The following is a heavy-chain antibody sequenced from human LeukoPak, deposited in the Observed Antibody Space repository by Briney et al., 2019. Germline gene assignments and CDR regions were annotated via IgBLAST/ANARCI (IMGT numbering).Heavy chain of an antibody. V-gene: IGHV1-69*06. CDR3: ARSRGDCDRWWYFEL. CDR2: IMPVFDAS. J-gene: IGHJ2*01. Sequence: SVKVSCKVSGGTFSNFAFHWVRQAPGQGLEWMGRIMPVFDASNYAQTFQGRVTITADRSTSTAYMDLTSLTSDDTAVYYCARSRGDCDRWWYFELWGRGTLVTVSS. CDR1: GGTFSNFA. D-gene: IGHD2-21*02.